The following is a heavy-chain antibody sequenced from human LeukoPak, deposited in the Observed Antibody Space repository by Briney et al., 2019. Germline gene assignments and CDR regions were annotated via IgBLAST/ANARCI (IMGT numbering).Heavy chain of an antibody. CDR3: ARGRVTMVRGVNTNWFDP. D-gene: IGHD3-10*01. CDR1: GGSFSGYY. Sequence: SETLSLTCAVYGGSFSGYYWSWIRQPPGKGLEWIGEINHSGSTNYNPSPKSRVTISVDTSKNQFSLKLSSVTAADTAVYYCARGRVTMVRGVNTNWFDPWGQGTLVTVSS. CDR2: INHSGST. J-gene: IGHJ5*02. V-gene: IGHV4-34*01.